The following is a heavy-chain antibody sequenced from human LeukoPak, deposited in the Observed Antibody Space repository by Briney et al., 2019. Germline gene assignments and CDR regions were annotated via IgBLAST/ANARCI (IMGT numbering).Heavy chain of an antibody. CDR3: ARQNPPDSKKGWFDP. Sequence: EPSETLSLTCTVSGGSINSYYWTWIRQPPGKGLEWIACIYYNGITNYKSSLESRLTISVDTSKNQFSLRLRSVTAADTAVYYCARQNPPDSKKGWFDPWGQGTLVTVSS. CDR1: GGSINSYY. J-gene: IGHJ5*02. V-gene: IGHV4-59*08. CDR2: IYYNGIT.